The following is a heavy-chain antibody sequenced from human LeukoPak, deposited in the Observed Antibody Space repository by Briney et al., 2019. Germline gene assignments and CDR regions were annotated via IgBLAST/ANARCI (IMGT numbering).Heavy chain of an antibody. CDR2: IYDSGST. Sequence: PSETLSLTCTVSGGSIRSSYYYWGWIRQPPGTGLEWIGSIYDSGSTYYNPSLKSRVTISVDTSKNQFSLKLNSVTAADTAVYYCARHSGLRSPFDPWGQGTLVTVSS. V-gene: IGHV4-39*01. CDR1: GGSIRSSYYY. CDR3: ARHSGLRSPFDP. J-gene: IGHJ5*02. D-gene: IGHD3-3*01.